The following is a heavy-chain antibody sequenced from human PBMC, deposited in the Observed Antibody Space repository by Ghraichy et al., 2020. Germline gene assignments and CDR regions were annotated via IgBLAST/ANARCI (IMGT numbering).Heavy chain of an antibody. V-gene: IGHV1-18*04. D-gene: IGHD1-26*01. J-gene: IGHJ3*02. CDR3: ARDVGRKGGLPYAFDI. CDR2: ISAYNGNT. CDR1: GYTFTSYG. Sequence: ASVKVSCKASGYTFTSYGISWVRQAPGQGLEWMGWISAYNGNTNYAQKLQGRVTMTTDTSTSTAYMELRSLRSDDTAVYYCARDVGRKGGLPYAFDIWGQGTMVTVSS.